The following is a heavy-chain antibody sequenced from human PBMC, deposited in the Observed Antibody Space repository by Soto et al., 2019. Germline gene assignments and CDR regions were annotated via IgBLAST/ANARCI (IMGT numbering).Heavy chain of an antibody. D-gene: IGHD3-10*01. Sequence: QVQLQESGPGLVKPSETLSLTCTVSGGSISSYYWSWIRQPPGKGLEWIGYIYYSGSTNYNPSLKSRVTISVDTSKNQFSLKLSSVTAADTAVYYWARGGGGSGSYYGGWFDPWGQGTLVTVSS. CDR2: IYYSGST. J-gene: IGHJ5*02. CDR1: GGSISSYY. V-gene: IGHV4-59*01. CDR3: ARGGGGSGSYYGGWFDP.